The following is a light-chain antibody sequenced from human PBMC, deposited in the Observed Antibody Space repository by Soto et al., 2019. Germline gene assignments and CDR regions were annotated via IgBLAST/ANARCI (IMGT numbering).Light chain of an antibody. CDR2: EVS. J-gene: IGLJ1*01. CDR3: CSYAGGHTWV. CDR1: SSDXAIYNR. Sequence: QSVLTQPRSVSGSPGQSVTISCTGLSSDXAIYNRVSWYQQPPGTAPRLIIYEVSNRHSGVPGRLSGPRSGNTDSRAISGLQAEDEADYYCCSYAGGHTWVCANGTKVTVL. V-gene: IGLV2-18*02.